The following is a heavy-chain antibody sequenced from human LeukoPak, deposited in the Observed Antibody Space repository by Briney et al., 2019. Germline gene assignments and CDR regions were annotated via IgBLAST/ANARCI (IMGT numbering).Heavy chain of an antibody. Sequence: GGSLRLSCVGSGVTLSNYWMYWVRQGPEKGLVWVSRISGDGRTTDYADSGKGRFTTFRDNAKNPLYLQMNSLRAEDTAVYYCVTYNWEYEADYWGQGTLVTVSS. D-gene: IGHD1-20*01. CDR3: VTYNWEYEADY. CDR2: ISGDGRTT. V-gene: IGHV3-74*01. CDR1: GVTLSNYW. J-gene: IGHJ4*02.